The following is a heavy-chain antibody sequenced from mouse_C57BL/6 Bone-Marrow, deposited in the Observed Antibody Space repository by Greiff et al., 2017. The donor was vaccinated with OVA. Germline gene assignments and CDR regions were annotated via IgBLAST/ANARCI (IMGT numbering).Heavy chain of an antibody. J-gene: IGHJ2*01. Sequence: VQLQQSGAELVRPGASVTLSCKASGYTFTDYEMHWVKQTPVHGLEWIGAIDPETGGTAYNQKFKGKAILTADKSSSTAYMELRSLTSEDSAVYYCTKNYYPVFDYWGQGTTLTVSS. D-gene: IGHD1-1*01. CDR1: GYTFTDYE. CDR3: TKNYYPVFDY. V-gene: IGHV1-15*01. CDR2: IDPETGGT.